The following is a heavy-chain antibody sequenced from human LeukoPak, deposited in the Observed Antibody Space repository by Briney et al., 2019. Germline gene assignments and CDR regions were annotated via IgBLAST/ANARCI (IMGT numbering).Heavy chain of an antibody. Sequence: SETLSLTCTVSGGSISSGDYYWSWIRQPPGKGLEWIGYIYYSGSTYYNPSLKSRVTISVDTSKNQFSLKLSSVTAADTAVYYYARLPDTAMVEDWGQGTLVTVSS. D-gene: IGHD5-18*01. J-gene: IGHJ4*02. CDR3: ARLPDTAMVED. V-gene: IGHV4-30-4*08. CDR1: GGSISSGDYY. CDR2: IYYSGST.